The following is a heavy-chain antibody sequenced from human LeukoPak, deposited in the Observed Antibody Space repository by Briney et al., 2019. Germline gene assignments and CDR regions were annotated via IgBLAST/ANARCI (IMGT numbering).Heavy chain of an antibody. J-gene: IGHJ4*02. CDR2: VSAGGSSR. V-gene: IGHV3-23*01. CDR1: GFTSSNYA. CDR3: AKDQGAATGKRGVDC. D-gene: IGHD6-13*01. Sequence: PGGSLRLSCAASGFTSSNYAMSWVRQAPGKGLEWVSAVSAGGSSRYYVDSVKGRFTISRDNSKNTLFLQMNSLRAEDTALYYCAKDQGAATGKRGVDCWGQGTLVTVSS.